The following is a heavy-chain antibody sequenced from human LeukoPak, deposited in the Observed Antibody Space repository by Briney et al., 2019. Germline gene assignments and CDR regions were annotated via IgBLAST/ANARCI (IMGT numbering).Heavy chain of an antibody. Sequence: EASVKVSCKASGYTFTDYYMHWVRQVPGQGLEWMGWINPNSGGTNYAQKFQGRVTMTRDTSISTAYMELSRLRSDDTAVYYCARTPDILTGYGYFDSWGQGTLVTVSS. CDR2: INPNSGGT. J-gene: IGHJ4*02. V-gene: IGHV1-2*02. CDR1: GYTFTDYY. CDR3: ARTPDILTGYGYFDS. D-gene: IGHD3-9*01.